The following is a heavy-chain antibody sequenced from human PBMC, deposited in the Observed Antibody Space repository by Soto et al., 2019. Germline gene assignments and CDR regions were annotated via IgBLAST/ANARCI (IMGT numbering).Heavy chain of an antibody. D-gene: IGHD1-20*01. CDR3: ARREYNNEGFDP. CDR1: GGSISSSYY. CDR2: IYYSGST. V-gene: IGHV4-39*01. Sequence: QLQLQESGPRLVKPSETLSLTCTVSGGSISSSYYWGWIRQPPGKGLEWIGYIYYSGSTYYNPSLKSRVTISVDTSKNQFSLKLSSVTATDTAVYYWARREYNNEGFDPWGQGTLVTVSS. J-gene: IGHJ5*02.